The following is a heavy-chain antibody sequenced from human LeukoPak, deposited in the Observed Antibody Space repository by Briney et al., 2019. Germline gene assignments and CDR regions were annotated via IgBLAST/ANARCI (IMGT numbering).Heavy chain of an antibody. D-gene: IGHD1-26*01. CDR2: ISGSGGST. V-gene: IGHV3-23*01. J-gene: IGHJ4*02. Sequence: PGGSLRLSCAASGFTFSSYAMSWVRQAPGKGLDWVSAISGSGGSTYYADSVKGRFTISRDNSKNTLYLQMNSLRAEDTAVYYCAKDTGLWELRPVVYFDYWGQGTLVTVSS. CDR1: GFTFSSYA. CDR3: AKDTGLWELRPVVYFDY.